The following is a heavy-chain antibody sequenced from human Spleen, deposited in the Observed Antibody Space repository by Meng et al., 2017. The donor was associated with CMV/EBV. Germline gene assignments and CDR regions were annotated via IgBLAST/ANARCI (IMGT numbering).Heavy chain of an antibody. Sequence: ASVKVSCKASGCTFNDYYMSWVRQAPGQGLEWMGWINPNSGGTNYAQKFQGRATMTRDTSISTGYMELSRLRSADTAMYYCARDRGGFSYGLDYWGQGMLVTVSS. D-gene: IGHD5-18*01. CDR1: GCTFNDYY. J-gene: IGHJ4*02. CDR2: INPNSGGT. CDR3: ARDRGGFSYGLDY. V-gene: IGHV1-2*02.